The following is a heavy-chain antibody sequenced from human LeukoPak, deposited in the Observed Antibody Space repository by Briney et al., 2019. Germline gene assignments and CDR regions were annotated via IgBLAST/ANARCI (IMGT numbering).Heavy chain of an antibody. CDR2: ISSSSSTI. CDR1: GFTFSSYS. V-gene: IGHV3-48*01. Sequence: GGSLRLSCAASGFTFSSYSMNWVRQAPGKGLEWVSYISSSSSTIYYADSVKGRFTISRDNAKNSLYLQMNSLRAEDTAVYYCAVTYYYDSSGYYSLFPPAYGMDVWGQGTTVTVSS. CDR3: AVTYYYDSSGYYSLFPPAYGMDV. J-gene: IGHJ6*02. D-gene: IGHD3-22*01.